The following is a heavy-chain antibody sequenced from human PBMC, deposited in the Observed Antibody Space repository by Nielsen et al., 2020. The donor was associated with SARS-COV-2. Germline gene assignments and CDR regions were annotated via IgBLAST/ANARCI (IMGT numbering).Heavy chain of an antibody. CDR3: ARGSFSGYYFDY. CDR2: ISAYSGYT. V-gene: IGHV1-18*04. J-gene: IGHJ4*02. CDR1: GYSFTNHG. Sequence: ASVKVSCKASGYSFTNHGFSWVRQAPGQGLEWMGWISAYSGYTNYAEKFQGRLTMTTDTSTSTTYMDLRSLRSEDTAVYYCARGSFSGYYFDYWGQGTLVTVSS. D-gene: IGHD3-10*01.